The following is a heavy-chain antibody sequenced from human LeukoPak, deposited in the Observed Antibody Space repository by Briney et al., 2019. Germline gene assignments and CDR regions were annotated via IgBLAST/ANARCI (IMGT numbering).Heavy chain of an antibody. CDR3: GGTFDSSGSSFDY. J-gene: IGHJ4*02. D-gene: IGHD3-22*01. V-gene: IGHV3-30*03. CDR2: ISYDGSNK. CDR1: GFTFSSYG. Sequence: GGSLRLSCAASGFTFSSYGMRWVRQAPGKGLEWVAVISYDGSNKYYADSVKGRFTISRDNSKNTLYLQMNSLRAEDTAVYYCGGTFDSSGSSFDYWGQGTLVTVSS.